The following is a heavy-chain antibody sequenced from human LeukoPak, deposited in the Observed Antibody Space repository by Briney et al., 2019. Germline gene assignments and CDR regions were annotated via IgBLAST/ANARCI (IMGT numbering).Heavy chain of an antibody. D-gene: IGHD6-13*01. CDR3: ARGRKGYSSSWFSYYFDY. CDR2: IYPGDSDT. J-gene: IGHJ4*02. Sequence: GESLKISCKGSGYSFTSYWIGWVRQMPGKGLEWMGIIYPGDSDTRYSPPFQGQVTISADKSISTAYLQWSSLKASDTAMYYCARGRKGYSSSWFSYYFDYWGQGTLVTVSS. CDR1: GYSFTSYW. V-gene: IGHV5-51*01.